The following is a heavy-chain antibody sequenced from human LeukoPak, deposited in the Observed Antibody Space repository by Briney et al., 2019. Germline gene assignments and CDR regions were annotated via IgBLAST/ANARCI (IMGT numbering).Heavy chain of an antibody. CDR2: IYYSGST. V-gene: IGHV4-59*01. Sequence: SETLSLTCTVSGGSISGYYWSWIRQPPGRGLEWIGYIYYSGSTNYNPSLKSRVTISVDTSKNQFSLKLSSVTAADTAVYYCVGAPSLVGTTTYDYWGQGTLVTVSS. CDR3: VGAPSLVGTTTYDY. J-gene: IGHJ4*02. CDR1: GGSISGYY. D-gene: IGHD1-26*01.